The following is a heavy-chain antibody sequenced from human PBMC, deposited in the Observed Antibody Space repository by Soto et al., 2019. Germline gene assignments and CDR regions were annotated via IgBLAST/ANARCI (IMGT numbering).Heavy chain of an antibody. Sequence: QVQLVQSGAEVKKPGASVKVSCKASGYTFTSYYMHWVRQAPGQGLEWMGIINPSGGSTSYAQKCQGRVTMTRDTSTSTDYMELSSLRSEDTAVYYCARQGYYDSSGRTLGCDYWGQGTLVTVSS. CDR1: GYTFTSYY. D-gene: IGHD3-22*01. CDR2: INPSGGST. CDR3: ARQGYYDSSGRTLGCDY. J-gene: IGHJ4*02. V-gene: IGHV1-46*01.